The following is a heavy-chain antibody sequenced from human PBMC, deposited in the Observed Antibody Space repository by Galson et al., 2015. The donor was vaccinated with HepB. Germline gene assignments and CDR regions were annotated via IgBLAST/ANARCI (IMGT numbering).Heavy chain of an antibody. D-gene: IGHD6-13*01. Sequence: LAWVAFIRHDRDNKYYADSVKGRFTISRDTSKNTLYLQMNSLRAEDTAVYYCAKQGSWGEFDYWGQGTLVTVSS. V-gene: IGHV3-30*02. CDR3: AKQGSWGEFDY. J-gene: IGHJ4*02. CDR2: IRHDRDNK.